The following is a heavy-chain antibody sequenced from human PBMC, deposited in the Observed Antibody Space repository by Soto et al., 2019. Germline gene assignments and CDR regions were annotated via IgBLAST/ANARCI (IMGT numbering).Heavy chain of an antibody. CDR1: GFSVTNNY. V-gene: IGHV3-66*01. Sequence: EVQVVESGGGLVQPGGSLRLSCAASGFSVTNNYMNWVRQAPGKGLEWVSTIDIGSNTYYADSVKDRFTISRDNSRNTLYLHMDSLRAEDTAVYYCARGRGSTGYLGREHYFDYWGQGTLVIVSP. J-gene: IGHJ4*02. D-gene: IGHD2-2*01. CDR2: IDIGSNT. CDR3: ARGRGSTGYLGREHYFDY.